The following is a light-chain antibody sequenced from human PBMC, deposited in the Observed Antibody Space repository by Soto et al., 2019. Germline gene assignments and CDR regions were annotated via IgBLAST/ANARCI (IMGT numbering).Light chain of an antibody. V-gene: IGLV2-14*01. Sequence: QSVLTQPASVSGSPGQSITISCTGTSSDVGAYNRVSWYQQHSGKAPKLMIYEVSNRPSGVSNRLSGSKSGNTASLTISGLQSEDEADYYCLSYTTSSSYVFGTGTKVTVL. CDR3: LSYTTSSSYV. J-gene: IGLJ1*01. CDR2: EVS. CDR1: SSDVGAYNR.